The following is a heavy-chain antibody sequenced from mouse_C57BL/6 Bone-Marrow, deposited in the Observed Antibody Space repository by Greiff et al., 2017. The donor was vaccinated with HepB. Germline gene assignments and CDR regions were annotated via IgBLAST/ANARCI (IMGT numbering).Heavy chain of an antibody. D-gene: IGHD2-2*01. CDR3: ARDHYGSLMDY. J-gene: IGHJ4*01. Sequence: EVHLVESEGGLVQPGSSMKLSCTASGFTFSDYYMAWVRQVPEKGLEWVANINYDGSSTYYLDSLKSRFIISRDNAKNILYLQMSSLKSEDTATYYCARDHYGSLMDYWGQGTSVTVSS. CDR1: GFTFSDYY. CDR2: INYDGSST. V-gene: IGHV5-16*01.